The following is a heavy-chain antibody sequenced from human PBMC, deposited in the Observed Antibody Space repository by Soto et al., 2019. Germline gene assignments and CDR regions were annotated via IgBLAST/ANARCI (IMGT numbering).Heavy chain of an antibody. CDR3: ARGCSGGSCYLRVNFDY. CDR2: IWYDGSNK. CDR1: GFTFSSYG. Sequence: GGYLRLSCAASGFTFSSYGMPWVRQAPGKGLEWVAVIWYDGSNKYYADSVKGRFTISRDNSKNTLYLQMNSLRAEDTAVYYCARGCSGGSCYLRVNFDYWGQGT. J-gene: IGHJ4*02. D-gene: IGHD2-15*01. V-gene: IGHV3-33*01.